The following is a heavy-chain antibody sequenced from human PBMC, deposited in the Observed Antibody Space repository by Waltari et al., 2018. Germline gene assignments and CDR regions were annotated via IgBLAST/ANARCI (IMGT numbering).Heavy chain of an antibody. CDR3: ARGGGYCSSTSCYLYMDV. V-gene: IGHV3-21*01. D-gene: IGHD2-2*01. CDR1: GFTFSSYS. J-gene: IGHJ6*03. CDR2: ISSSSSYI. Sequence: EVQLVESGGGLVKPGGSLRLACAASGFTFSSYSMNWVRQAPGKGLEWVSSISSSSSYIHYADSVKVRFTIARDNAKNARYLQMNSLRAEDTAVYYCARGGGYCSSTSCYLYMDVWGKGTTVTISS.